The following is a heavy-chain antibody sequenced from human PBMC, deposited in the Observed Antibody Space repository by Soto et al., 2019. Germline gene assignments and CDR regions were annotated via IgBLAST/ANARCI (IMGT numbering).Heavy chain of an antibody. CDR1: GYTFTSYG. V-gene: IGHV1-18*01. CDR3: ARGCSSTSCYEGLYYYYYYGMDV. D-gene: IGHD2-2*01. J-gene: IGHJ6*02. Sequence: QVQLVQSGAEVKKPGASVKVSCKASGYTFTSYGISWVRQAPGHGLEWMGWISAYNGNTNYAQKLQGRVTMTTDTSTSTAYMELRSLRSDDTAVYYCARGCSSTSCYEGLYYYYYYGMDVWGQGTTVTVSS. CDR2: ISAYNGNT.